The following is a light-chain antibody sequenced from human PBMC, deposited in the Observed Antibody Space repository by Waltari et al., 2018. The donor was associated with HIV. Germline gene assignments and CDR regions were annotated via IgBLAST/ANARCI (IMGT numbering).Light chain of an antibody. V-gene: IGLV1-44*01. CDR2: SNN. CDR1: SSNIGSNT. Sequence: QSVLTQPPSASGTPGQRVTISCSGSSSNIGSNTVSCFQQLPGTAPKLLIYSNNQRPSGVPDRFSGSKSGNTASLTVSGLQAEDEADYYCSSYAGSNNLVFGGGTKVTVL. J-gene: IGLJ2*01. CDR3: SSYAGSNNLV.